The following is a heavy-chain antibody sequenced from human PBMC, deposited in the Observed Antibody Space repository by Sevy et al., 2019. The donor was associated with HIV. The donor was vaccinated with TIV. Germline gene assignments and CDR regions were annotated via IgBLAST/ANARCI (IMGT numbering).Heavy chain of an antibody. D-gene: IGHD5-18*01. CDR2: INHSGST. CDR3: ARAVDTAMAIDY. Sequence: LLQLRRPSLTCAVYGGSFSGYYWSWIRQPPGKGLEWIGEINHSGSTNYNPSLKSRVTISVDTSKNQFSLKLSSVTAADTAVYYCARAVDTAMAIDYWGQGTLVTVSS. J-gene: IGHJ4*02. CDR1: GGSFSGYY. V-gene: IGHV4-34*01.